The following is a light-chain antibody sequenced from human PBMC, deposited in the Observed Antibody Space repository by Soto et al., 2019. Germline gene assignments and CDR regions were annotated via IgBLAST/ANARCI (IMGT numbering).Light chain of an antibody. CDR1: QDISNY. Sequence: DIQMTQSPSSRSASVGDRVTITCQARQDISNYLNWYQQKPGEAPKLLIYDASSLESGVPSRFSGSGSGTEFTLTISSLQPDDFATYYCQQYNHYSGLTFGGGTNADIK. J-gene: IGKJ4*01. CDR3: QQYNHYSGLT. V-gene: IGKV1-5*01. CDR2: DAS.